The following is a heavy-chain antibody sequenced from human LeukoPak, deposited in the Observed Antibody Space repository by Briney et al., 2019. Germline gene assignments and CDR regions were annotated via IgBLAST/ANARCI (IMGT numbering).Heavy chain of an antibody. J-gene: IGHJ4*02. Sequence: TGGSLRLSCAGSGFIFNNYAMHWVRQPPVKGLEWVSGIIWNSGSIDYADSVKGRFTISRDNAKNSLYLQMNSLRVEDTAFYYCAKDNRRHYTSGPNPDSLHWGQGALVTVSS. CDR3: AKDNRRHYTSGPNPDSLH. CDR1: GFIFNNYA. D-gene: IGHD6-19*01. V-gene: IGHV3-9*01. CDR2: IIWNSGSI.